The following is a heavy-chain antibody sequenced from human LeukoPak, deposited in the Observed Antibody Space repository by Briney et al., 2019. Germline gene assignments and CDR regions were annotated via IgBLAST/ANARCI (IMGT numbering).Heavy chain of an antibody. Sequence: SETLSLTCTVSGGSISSYYWSWIRQPPGKGLEWIGYIYYSGSTNYNPSLKSRVTISVDTSKNQFSLKLSSVTAADTAVYYCAGDKSSGYPSYYYYYYMDVWGKGTTVTVSS. J-gene: IGHJ6*03. CDR1: GGSISSYY. CDR3: AGDKSSGYPSYYYYYYMDV. CDR2: IYYSGST. D-gene: IGHD3-22*01. V-gene: IGHV4-59*01.